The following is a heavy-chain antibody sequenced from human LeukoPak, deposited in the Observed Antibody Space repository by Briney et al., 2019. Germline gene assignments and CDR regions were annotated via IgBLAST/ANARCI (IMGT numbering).Heavy chain of an antibody. CDR1: GFTFSSYS. J-gene: IGHJ6*02. Sequence: GGSLRLSCVASGFTFSSYSMNWVRQAPGKGLEWVSSISSSSSYIYYADSVKGRFTISRDNAKNSLYLQMNSLRAEDTAVYYCARDRDTSYDFWSGYYLRGNYYYGMDVWGQGTTVTVSS. V-gene: IGHV3-21*01. D-gene: IGHD3-3*01. CDR2: ISSSSSYI. CDR3: ARDRDTSYDFWSGYYLRGNYYYGMDV.